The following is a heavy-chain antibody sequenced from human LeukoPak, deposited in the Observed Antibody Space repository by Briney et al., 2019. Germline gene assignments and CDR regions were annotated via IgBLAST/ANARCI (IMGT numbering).Heavy chain of an antibody. V-gene: IGHV1-18*01. D-gene: IGHD2-2*01. Sequence: ASVKVSCKASGYTFSSYGISWVRQAPGQGLEWMGWINTYNDNTNYAQKLQGRVTMTTDTSTTTAYMELRSLRSDDTAVYYCARDRNIHRSSSTCYPVWDYWGQGTLVTVSS. CDR1: GYTFSSYG. CDR2: INTYNDNT. CDR3: ARDRNIHRSSSTCYPVWDY. J-gene: IGHJ4*02.